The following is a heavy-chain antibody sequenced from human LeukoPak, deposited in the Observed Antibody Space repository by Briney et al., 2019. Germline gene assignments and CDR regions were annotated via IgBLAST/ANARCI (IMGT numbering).Heavy chain of an antibody. V-gene: IGHV4-39*01. Sequence: SETLSLTCSVSGGSISGSHYYWAWIRQPPGKGLEWIGSIYYSGSTYYNPSLKSRVTISVDTSKNQFSLKLSSVTAADTAVYYCASQLYYYGSGSYYPVWGQGTTVTVSS. J-gene: IGHJ6*02. CDR3: ASQLYYYGSGSYYPV. CDR1: GGSISGSHYY. CDR2: IYYSGST. D-gene: IGHD3-10*01.